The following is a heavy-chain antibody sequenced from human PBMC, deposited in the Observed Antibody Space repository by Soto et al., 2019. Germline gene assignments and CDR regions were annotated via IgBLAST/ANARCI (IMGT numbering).Heavy chain of an antibody. CDR2: MNPNSGNT. J-gene: IGHJ6*02. CDR3: ARPIYDILTGYYYYYGRDV. Sequence: GASVKVSCKASGYTFTSYDINWVRQATGQGLEWMGWMNPNSGNTGYAQKFQGRVTMTRNTSISTAYMELSSLRSEDTAVYYCARPIYDILTGYYYYYGRDVWGQGTTVTVSS. V-gene: IGHV1-8*01. D-gene: IGHD3-9*01. CDR1: GYTFTSYD.